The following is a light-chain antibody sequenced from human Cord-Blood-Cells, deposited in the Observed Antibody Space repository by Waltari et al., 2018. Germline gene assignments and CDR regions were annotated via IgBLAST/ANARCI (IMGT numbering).Light chain of an antibody. CDR3: QAWDSSTDPPGDVV. CDR1: KLGDKY. CDR2: QDS. Sequence: SYELTQPPSVSVSPGQTASITCSGAKLGDKYACWYQQKPGQSPVLVIYQDSKRPSGIPERFSGSNAGNTATLTISGTQAMDEADYYCQAWDSSTDPPGDVVFGGGTKLTVL. V-gene: IGLV3-1*01. J-gene: IGLJ2*01.